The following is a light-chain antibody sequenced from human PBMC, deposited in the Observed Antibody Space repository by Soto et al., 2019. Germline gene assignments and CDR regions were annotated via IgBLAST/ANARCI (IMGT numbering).Light chain of an antibody. CDR3: QQANSSPLT. J-gene: IGKJ4*01. V-gene: IGKV1-12*01. CDR1: QGISSR. CDR2: AAS. Sequence: DIQMTQSPSSVSASVGDRVTITCRASQGISSRLAWYQQKPGKAPNLLIYAASNLQSGVPSRFSGSGSETDFTLTIGSLQPEDFATYYCQQANSSPLTFGGGTKVEIK.